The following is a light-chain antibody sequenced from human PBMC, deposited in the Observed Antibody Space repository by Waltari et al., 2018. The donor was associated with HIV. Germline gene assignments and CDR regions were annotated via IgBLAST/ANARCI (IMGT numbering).Light chain of an antibody. CDR3: QEYNSWPPRYT. CDR1: QTIGIN. J-gene: IGKJ2*01. V-gene: IGKV3-15*01. Sequence: VMTQSPATLSVSPGERGIVSCRASQTIGINLAWYQQKPGQGPRLLIYGASTRATGIPGRFNGTGSGTEFTLTISGLQSEDFAIYYCQEYNSWPPRYTFGQGTKVEMK. CDR2: GAS.